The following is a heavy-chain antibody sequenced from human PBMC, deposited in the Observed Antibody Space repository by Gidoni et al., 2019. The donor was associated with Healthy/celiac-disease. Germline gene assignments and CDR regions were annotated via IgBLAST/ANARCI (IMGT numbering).Heavy chain of an antibody. CDR1: GLPFSSYS. J-gene: IGHJ4*02. V-gene: IGHV3-21*01. D-gene: IGHD6-19*01. CDR2: ISSSISYI. Sequence: EVQLVESGGGLVKPGGSLRLSCAASGLPFSSYSMNWVRQAPGKGLEWVSSISSSISYIYYADSVKGRFNISRDNAKNSLYLQMNSLRAEDTAVYYCARDAIAVAGTFVDWGQGTLVTVSS. CDR3: ARDAIAVAGTFVD.